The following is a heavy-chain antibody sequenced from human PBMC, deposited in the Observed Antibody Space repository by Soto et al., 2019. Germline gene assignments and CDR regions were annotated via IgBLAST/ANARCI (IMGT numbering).Heavy chain of an antibody. CDR1: GGTFSSYA. D-gene: IGHD6-13*01. Sequence: ASVKVSCKASGGTFSSYAISWVRQAPGQGLEWMGGIIPILGIANYAQKFQGRVTITADKSTSTAYMELSSLRSEDTAVYYWARSRNGGGGNSSSWYYYYYGMDVWGQGTTVTVSS. V-gene: IGHV1-69*10. J-gene: IGHJ6*02. CDR3: ARSRNGGGGNSSSWYYYYYGMDV. CDR2: IIPILGIA.